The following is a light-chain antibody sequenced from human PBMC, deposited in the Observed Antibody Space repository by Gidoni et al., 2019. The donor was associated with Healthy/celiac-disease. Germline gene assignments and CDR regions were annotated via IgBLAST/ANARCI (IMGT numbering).Light chain of an antibody. CDR1: RSVLYSSNNKNY. J-gene: IGKJ4*01. Sequence: DIVMTQSPDSLAVSLGERATINCKSSRSVLYSSNNKNYLAWYQQKPGLPPKLLIYWSSTRESGVPDRFSGSGSGTDFTLTISSLQAEDVAVYYCQQYYSTPLTFGGGTKVEIK. CDR2: WSS. CDR3: QQYYSTPLT. V-gene: IGKV4-1*01.